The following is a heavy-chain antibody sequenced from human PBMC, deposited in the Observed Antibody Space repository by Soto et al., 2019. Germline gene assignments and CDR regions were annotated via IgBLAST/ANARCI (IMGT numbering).Heavy chain of an antibody. CDR2: IIPIFGTA. CDR1: GGTFSSYA. V-gene: IGHV1-69*12. J-gene: IGHJ6*02. Sequence: QVQLVQSGAEVKKPGSSVKVSCKASGGTFSSYAISWVRQAPGQGLEWMGGIIPIFGTANYAQKFQGRVTITADESTSTAYMELSSLRSEDTAVYYCARVRYSSSFTHPWGMDVWGQGTTVTVSS. D-gene: IGHD6-13*01. CDR3: ARVRYSSSFTHPWGMDV.